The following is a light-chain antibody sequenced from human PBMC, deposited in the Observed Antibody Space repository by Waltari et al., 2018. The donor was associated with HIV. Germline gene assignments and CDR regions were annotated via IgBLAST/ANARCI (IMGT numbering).Light chain of an antibody. CDR3: SSYTSSSTHV. CDR1: SSDVRGYNY. CDR2: EVN. Sequence: QSALTQPASVSASPGQSIGIPCTGTSSDVRGYNYGSWYRQHHGEAPKVIIYEVNRRPSGVSNRFTASKSGNTASLAISGLQPEDEADYFCSSYTSSSTHVFGPGTKVTVL. J-gene: IGLJ1*01. V-gene: IGLV2-14*03.